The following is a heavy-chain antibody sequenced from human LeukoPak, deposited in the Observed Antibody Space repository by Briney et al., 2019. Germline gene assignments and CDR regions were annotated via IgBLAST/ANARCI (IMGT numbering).Heavy chain of an antibody. Sequence: PGGSLRLSCAPSGFSFSTYWMSWVRQAPGKGLEWVSTITTSDGNTYYADSVKGRFTVSRDNSKNTLFLQMNSLRAEDTAVYYCAKDGGLWVSAHWGDSWGRGTLVTVSS. CDR3: AKDGGLWVSAHWGDS. CDR2: ITTSDGNT. CDR1: GFSFSTYW. V-gene: IGHV3-23*01. J-gene: IGHJ4*02. D-gene: IGHD7-27*01.